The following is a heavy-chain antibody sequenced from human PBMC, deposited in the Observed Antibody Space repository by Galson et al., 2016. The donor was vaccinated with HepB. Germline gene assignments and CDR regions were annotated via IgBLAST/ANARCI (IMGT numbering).Heavy chain of an antibody. CDR1: GSSFTNYW. CDR2: IYPGDSDT. Sequence: QSGAEVKKPGESLKISCQVSGSSFTNYWIGWVRHMPGKAMEWMGVIYPGDSDTKYSPSFEGQVTITADKSISTTYLQWSSLKASDTAIYYCARRYTCSNVYCDFWGQGTQVTV. V-gene: IGHV5-51*01. CDR3: ARRYTCSNVYCDF. J-gene: IGHJ4*02. D-gene: IGHD5-18*01.